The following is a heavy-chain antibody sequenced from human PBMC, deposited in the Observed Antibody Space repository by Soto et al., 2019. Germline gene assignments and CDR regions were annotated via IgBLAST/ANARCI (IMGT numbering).Heavy chain of an antibody. CDR2: INPNSGGT. J-gene: IGHJ5*02. V-gene: IGHV1-2*04. Sequence: GASVKVSCKASGYTFTGYYMHWVRQAPGQGLEWMGWINPNSGGTNYAQKFQGWVTMTRDTSISTAYMELSRLRSDDTAVYYCAREKAGLSFQNWFDPWGQGTLVTVSS. CDR1: GYTFTGYY. CDR3: AREKAGLSFQNWFDP.